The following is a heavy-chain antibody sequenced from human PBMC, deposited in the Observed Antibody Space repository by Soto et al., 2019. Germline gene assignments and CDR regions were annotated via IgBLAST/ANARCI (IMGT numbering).Heavy chain of an antibody. CDR2: ISGSGGST. D-gene: IGHD3-3*01. Sequence: WGSLRLSCAASGFTFSSYAMSWGRKAPGKGLEWVSAISGSGGSTYYADSVKGRFTISRDNSKNTLYLQMNSLRAEDTAVYYCAKPPVPYYDFWSGYYTLFGYWGQGTLVTVSS. CDR3: AKPPVPYYDFWSGYYTLFGY. J-gene: IGHJ4*02. V-gene: IGHV3-23*01. CDR1: GFTFSSYA.